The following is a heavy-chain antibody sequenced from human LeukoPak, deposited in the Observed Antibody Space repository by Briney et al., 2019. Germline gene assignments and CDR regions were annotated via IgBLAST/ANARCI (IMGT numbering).Heavy chain of an antibody. CDR3: AIGNEYYFDY. V-gene: IGHV3-30*03. Sequence: GGSLRLSCAASGFTFSSYGMHWVRQAPGKGLEWVAVISYDGSNKYYADSVKGRFTISRDNSKNTLYLQMNSLRAEDTAAYYCAIGNEYYFDYWGQGTLVTVSS. CDR1: GFTFSSYG. J-gene: IGHJ4*02. D-gene: IGHD3-10*01. CDR2: ISYDGSNK.